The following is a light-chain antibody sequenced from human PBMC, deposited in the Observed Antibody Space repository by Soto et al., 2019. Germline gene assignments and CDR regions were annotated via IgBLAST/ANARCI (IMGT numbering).Light chain of an antibody. V-gene: IGLV7-43*01. CDR2: TTD. J-gene: IGLJ3*02. CDR1: TGAVSSGNY. CDR3: LLYYGGAHLV. Sequence: QTVVTQEPSLTVSPGGTVTLTCASSTGAVSSGNYPSWFQQKPGQAPRTLIYTTDDKHSWTPARFSGSLLGGKAALTLSGVQPEDEAEYYCLLYYGGAHLVFGGGTQLTVL.